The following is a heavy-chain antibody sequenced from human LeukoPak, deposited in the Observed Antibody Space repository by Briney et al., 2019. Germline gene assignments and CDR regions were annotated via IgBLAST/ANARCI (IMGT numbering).Heavy chain of an antibody. D-gene: IGHD2-15*01. CDR1: GYTFTSYG. J-gene: IGHJ4*02. CDR2: ISAYNGNT. Sequence: ASVKASCKASGYTFTSYGISWVRQAPGQGLEWMGWISAYNGNTNYAQKLQGRVTMTTDTSTSTAYMELRSLRSDDTAVYYCARVEIVVVVAATGFDYWGQGTLVTVSS. CDR3: ARVEIVVVVAATGFDY. V-gene: IGHV1-18*01.